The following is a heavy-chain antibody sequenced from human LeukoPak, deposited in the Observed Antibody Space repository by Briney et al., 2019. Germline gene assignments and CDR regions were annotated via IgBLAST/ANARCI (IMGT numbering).Heavy chain of an antibody. CDR2: IWSDATNR. CDR1: GFIFSHYG. D-gene: IGHD4-11*01. V-gene: IGHV3-33*01. Sequence: GGSLRLSCAASGFIFSHYGMHWVRQAPGKGLEWVAVIWSDATNRFYAGSVKGRFAISRDNSQNTLFLQMNSLRAEDTAMYYCARDAQRGFDYSNSLEYWGHGTLVTVSS. J-gene: IGHJ4*01. CDR3: ARDAQRGFDYSNSLEY.